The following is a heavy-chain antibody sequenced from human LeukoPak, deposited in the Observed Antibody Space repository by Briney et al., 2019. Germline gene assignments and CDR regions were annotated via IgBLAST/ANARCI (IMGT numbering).Heavy chain of an antibody. V-gene: IGHV3-74*01. CDR1: GFTFSSYW. CDR3: ASIIVGAPTQGNC. Sequence: PGGXXRLSCAASGFTFSSYWMHWVRQAPGKGLVWVSRINSDGSSTSYADSVKGRFTISRDNAKNTLYLQMNSLRAEDTAVYYCASIIVGAPTQGNCWGQGTLVTVSS. J-gene: IGHJ4*02. CDR2: INSDGSST. D-gene: IGHD1-26*01.